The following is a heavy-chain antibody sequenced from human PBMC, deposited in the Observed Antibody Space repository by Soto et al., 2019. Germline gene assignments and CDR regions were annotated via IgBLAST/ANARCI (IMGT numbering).Heavy chain of an antibody. CDR3: ARARRRFYYYYGMDV. CDR2: INHSGSS. Sequence: QVQLQQWGAGLLKPSETLSLTCAVYNGSLSDYYWSWIRQPPGKGLEWIGEINHSGSSKYNPSLKRRFTISVDTSKNHFSLKLTSVTAADTAVYFCARARRRFYYYYGMDVWGQGTTVTVSS. CDR1: NGSLSDYY. J-gene: IGHJ6*02. V-gene: IGHV4-34*01.